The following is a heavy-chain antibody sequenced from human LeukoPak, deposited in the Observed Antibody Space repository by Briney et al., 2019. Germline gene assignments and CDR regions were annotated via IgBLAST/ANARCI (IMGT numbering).Heavy chain of an antibody. CDR2: IYASGGT. CDR3: ARLTRLSTSPDRYYLDY. J-gene: IGHJ4*02. V-gene: IGHV4-4*09. CDR1: GDSISSYY. Sequence: SETLSLTCTVSGDSISSYYWSWIRQPPGKGLEWIGYIYASGGTNYIPSLKDRVTISIDTSKNQFSLKLSSVTAADSAVYYCARLTRLSTSPDRYYLDYWGQGTLVTVSS. D-gene: IGHD6-6*01.